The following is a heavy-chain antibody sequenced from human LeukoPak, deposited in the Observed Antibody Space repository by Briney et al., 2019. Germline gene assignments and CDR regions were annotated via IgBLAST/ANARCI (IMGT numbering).Heavy chain of an antibody. CDR1: GGSISSYY. CDR2: IYYSGST. V-gene: IGHV4-59*08. J-gene: IGHJ4*02. D-gene: IGHD3-10*01. Sequence: SETLSLTCTVSGGSISSYYWSWIRQPPGKGLEWIGYIYYSGSTYYNPSLKSRVTISVDTSKNQFSLKLSSVTAADTAVYYCARHLIVYGSGSYPSPLDYWGQGTLVTVSS. CDR3: ARHLIVYGSGSYPSPLDY.